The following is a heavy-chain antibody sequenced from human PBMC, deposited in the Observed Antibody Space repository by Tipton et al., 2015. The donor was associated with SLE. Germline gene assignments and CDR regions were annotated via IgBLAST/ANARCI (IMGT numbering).Heavy chain of an antibody. D-gene: IGHD6-13*01. CDR3: ARDGGQRVISGTYDFYYHGLDV. CDR1: DGSLSGYY. J-gene: IGHJ6*02. Sequence: TLSLTCTVFDGSLSGYYWAWLRPSPGKGLGWIGEISHDGGANYNPSLESRGTISLETSKNQFSLKLTSVTAADTAVYYCARDGGQRVISGTYDFYYHGLDVWGQGTTVAVSS. V-gene: IGHV4-34*01. CDR2: ISHDGGA.